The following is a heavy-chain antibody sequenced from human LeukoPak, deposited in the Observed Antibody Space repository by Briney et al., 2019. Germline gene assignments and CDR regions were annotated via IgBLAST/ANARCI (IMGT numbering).Heavy chain of an antibody. Sequence: KVGESLKISCKGSGYIFTNYWIGWVRQMPGKGLEWMGIIYPGDSDTRYSPSFQGQVIISADKSISTAYLQWSSLEASDTAMYYCARRSAAAPDYWGQGTLVTVSS. D-gene: IGHD6-25*01. J-gene: IGHJ4*02. CDR2: IYPGDSDT. V-gene: IGHV5-51*01. CDR1: GYIFTNYW. CDR3: ARRSAAAPDY.